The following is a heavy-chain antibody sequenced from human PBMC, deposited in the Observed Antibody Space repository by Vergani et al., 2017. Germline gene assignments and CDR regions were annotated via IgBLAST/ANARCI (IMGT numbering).Heavy chain of an antibody. D-gene: IGHD2-15*01. CDR3: ARGSCLGGSCYKPLFDY. CDR1: GGSISSGSYY. CDR2: IHTSGST. V-gene: IGHV4-61*02. Sequence: QVQLQESGPGLVKPSQTLSLTCTVSGGSISSGSYYWSWIRQPAGKGLEWIGRIHTSGSTNYNPSLKSRVTMSEDTSKNQFSLNLTSVTAADTAVYFCARGSCLGGSCYKPLFDYWGQGILVTVYS. J-gene: IGHJ4*02.